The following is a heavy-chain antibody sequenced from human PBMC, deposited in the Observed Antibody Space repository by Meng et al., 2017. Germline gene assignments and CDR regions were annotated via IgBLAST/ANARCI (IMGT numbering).Heavy chain of an antibody. Sequence: QGQLVQVGAEVKKPGASVKVSCKPSGYNFPDYYIHWVRQAPGQGLEWMGRIDPKNGDTHYAQKFQGRVTMTGDTSISTAYMDLSGLRSDDTAVYYCARDEDISAAGKLFGDYWGQGTLVTVFS. V-gene: IGHV1-2*06. CDR2: IDPKNGDT. CDR1: GYNFPDYY. D-gene: IGHD6-13*01. J-gene: IGHJ4*02. CDR3: ARDEDISAAGKLFGDY.